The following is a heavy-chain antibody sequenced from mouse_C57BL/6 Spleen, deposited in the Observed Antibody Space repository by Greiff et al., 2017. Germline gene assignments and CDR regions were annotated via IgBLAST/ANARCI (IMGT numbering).Heavy chain of an antibody. J-gene: IGHJ3*01. CDR2: IYPRDGST. D-gene: IGHD2-4*01. CDR1: GYTFTSYD. Sequence: VQLQQSGPELVKPGASVKLSCKASGYTFTSYDINWVKQRPGQGLEWIGWIYPRDGSTKYNEKFKGKATLTVDTSSSTAYMELHSLTSEDSAVYFCARYYDYDLSWFAYWGQGTLVTVSA. V-gene: IGHV1-85*01. CDR3: ARYYDYDLSWFAY.